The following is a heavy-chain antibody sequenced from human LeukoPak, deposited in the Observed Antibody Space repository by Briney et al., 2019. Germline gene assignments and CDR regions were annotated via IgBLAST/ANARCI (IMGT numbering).Heavy chain of an antibody. Sequence: GGSLRLSCAASGFTFSDYYMSWIRQAPGKGLEWVSYISSSGSTIYYADSVKGRFTISRDNAKNSLYLQMNSLRAEDTAVYYCARLPDYYDSSGYYSWGQGTLVTVSS. J-gene: IGHJ4*02. V-gene: IGHV3-11*04. CDR2: ISSSGSTI. CDR3: ARLPDYYDSSGYYS. D-gene: IGHD3-22*01. CDR1: GFTFSDYY.